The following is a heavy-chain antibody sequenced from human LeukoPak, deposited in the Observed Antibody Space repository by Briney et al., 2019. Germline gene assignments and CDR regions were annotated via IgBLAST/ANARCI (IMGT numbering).Heavy chain of an antibody. CDR2: IYYGGRT. V-gene: IGHV4-59*08. CDR1: GGSISSYH. J-gene: IGHJ4*02. D-gene: IGHD3-16*02. Sequence: SETLSLTCTVSGGSISSYHWSWVRQPPGKGLEWIGYIYYGGRTNYNPSLKSRVTISVDTSKNQFSLKVSSVTAADTAVYYCARHSLKLVDADFDYWGQGTLVTVSS. CDR3: ARHSLKLVDADFDY.